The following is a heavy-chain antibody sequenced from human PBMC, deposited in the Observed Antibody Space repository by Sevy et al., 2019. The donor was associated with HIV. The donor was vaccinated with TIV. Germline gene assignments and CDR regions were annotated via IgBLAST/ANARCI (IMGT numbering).Heavy chain of an antibody. Sequence: ASVKVSCKASGYTFSGYDINWVRQATGQGLEWMGWMNPDSGRRGYPPKFQGRVTMTTNTSRDTAYMELRRLRSEDSAVYYCARADLDSRMFFYYYGMDVWGQGTTVTVSS. CDR2: MNPDSGRR. J-gene: IGHJ6*02. CDR3: ARADLDSRMFFYYYGMDV. D-gene: IGHD6-13*01. V-gene: IGHV1-8*02. CDR1: GYTFSGYD.